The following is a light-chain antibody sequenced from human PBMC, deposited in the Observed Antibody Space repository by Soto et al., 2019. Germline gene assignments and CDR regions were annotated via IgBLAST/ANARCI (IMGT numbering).Light chain of an antibody. CDR3: QQYGSSPT. V-gene: IGKV3-20*01. CDR2: GAS. J-gene: IGKJ5*01. Sequence: EIVLTQSPGTLSLVPGEIATLSFRASQSLTTRYLAWYQQKPGQAPRLLIYGASSRATGIPDRFSGSGSGKVLTLTISRLEPEDVALYTCQQYGSSPTFGQGTRLQIK. CDR1: QSLTTRY.